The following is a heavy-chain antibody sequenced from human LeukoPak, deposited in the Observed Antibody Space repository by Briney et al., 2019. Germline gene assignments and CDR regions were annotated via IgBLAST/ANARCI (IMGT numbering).Heavy chain of an antibody. CDR3: ARSVDFGVVPLHFDY. CDR2: IYTSGST. Sequence: SETLSLTCTVSGGFISSYYWSWIRQPAGKGLEWIGRIYTSGSTNYNPSLKSRVTMSVDTSKNQFSLKLSSVTAADTAVYYCARSVDFGVVPLHFDYWGQGTLVTVSS. CDR1: GGFISSYY. J-gene: IGHJ4*02. D-gene: IGHD3-3*01. V-gene: IGHV4-4*07.